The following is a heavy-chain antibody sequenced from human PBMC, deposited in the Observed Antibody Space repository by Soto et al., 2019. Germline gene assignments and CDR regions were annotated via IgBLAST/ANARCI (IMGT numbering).Heavy chain of an antibody. CDR2: ISPNSGGT. D-gene: IGHD3-10*01. Sequence: GASVKVSCKASGYTFTSYDINWVRQAPGQGLEWMGWISPNSGGTNYAQKFQGRVTMTRDTSISTAYMELSRLRSDDTAVYYCARTYGSGSPNYYYYGMDVWGQGTTVTVSS. CDR3: ARTYGSGSPNYYYYGMDV. CDR1: GYTFTSYD. J-gene: IGHJ6*02. V-gene: IGHV1-2*02.